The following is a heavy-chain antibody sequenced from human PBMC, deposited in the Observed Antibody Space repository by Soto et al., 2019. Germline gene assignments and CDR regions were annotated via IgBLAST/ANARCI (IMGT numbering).Heavy chain of an antibody. J-gene: IGHJ4*02. D-gene: IGHD3-22*01. CDR1: GYTFTSYG. CDR2: ISAYNGNT. V-gene: IGHV1-18*01. CDR3: ARDLSPYYYDSSGYYPLVYDY. Sequence: ASVKVSCKASGYTFTSYGISWVRQAPGQGLEWMGWISAYNGNTNYAQKLQGRVTMTTDTSTSTAYMELRSLRSDDTAVYYCARDLSPYYYDSSGYYPLVYDYWGQGTLVTVSS.